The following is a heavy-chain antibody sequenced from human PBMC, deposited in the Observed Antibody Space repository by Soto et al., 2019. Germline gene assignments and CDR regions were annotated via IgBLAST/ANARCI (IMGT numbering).Heavy chain of an antibody. CDR1: GYTFTSYG. D-gene: IGHD6-13*01. CDR2: ISAYNGNT. V-gene: IGHV1-18*01. J-gene: IGHJ4*02. CDR3: ARDVRLYSSSWFYY. Sequence: ASVKVSYKASGYTFTSYGISWVRQAPGQGLEWMGWISAYNGNTNYAQKLQGRVTMTTDTSTSTAYMELRSLRSDDTAVYYCARDVRLYSSSWFYYWGQGTLVTVSS.